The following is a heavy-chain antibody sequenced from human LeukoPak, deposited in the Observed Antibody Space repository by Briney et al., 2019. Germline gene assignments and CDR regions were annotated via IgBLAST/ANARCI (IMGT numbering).Heavy chain of an antibody. V-gene: IGHV3-30-3*01. CDR2: ISYDGSNK. Sequence: GRSLRLSCAASGFTFSSYAMHWVRQAPGKGLEWVAVISYDGSNKYYADSVKGRFTISRDNSKNTLYLQMNSLRAEDTAVYFCARAHVGAGLAFDVWGRGTLVTVSS. CDR3: ARAHVGAGLAFDV. D-gene: IGHD1-26*01. J-gene: IGHJ3*01. CDR1: GFTFSSYA.